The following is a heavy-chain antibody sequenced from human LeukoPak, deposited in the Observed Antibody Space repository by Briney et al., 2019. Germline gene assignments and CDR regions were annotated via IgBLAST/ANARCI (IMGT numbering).Heavy chain of an antibody. J-gene: IGHJ4*02. CDR3: ARGIRGSDPDY. CDR1: GFTFSDYY. V-gene: IGHV3-11*01. D-gene: IGHD5-12*01. Sequence: GGSLRLSCAASGFTFSDYYMTWIRQAPGKGLEWVSYISSTDTTYYADSVKGRFTVSRDNAKNSLFLQMHSLRAEGTAVYYCARGIRGSDPDYWGQGTLLTVSS. CDR2: ISSTDTT.